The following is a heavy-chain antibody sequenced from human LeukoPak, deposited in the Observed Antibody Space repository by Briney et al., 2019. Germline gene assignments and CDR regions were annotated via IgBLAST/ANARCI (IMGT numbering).Heavy chain of an antibody. J-gene: IGHJ4*02. CDR2: IRGSGPSR. V-gene: IGHV3-23*01. Sequence: GGSLRVSCAASGFAFQNYAISWVRQAPGKGLESASSIRGSGPSRDYADSVKGRFTISRDKSKNTLYLQMNSLRAEDTAVYYCARLPTFYYDSSHYHYDYWGQGTLVTVSS. CDR3: ARLPTFYYDSSHYHYDY. CDR1: GFAFQNYA. D-gene: IGHD3-22*01.